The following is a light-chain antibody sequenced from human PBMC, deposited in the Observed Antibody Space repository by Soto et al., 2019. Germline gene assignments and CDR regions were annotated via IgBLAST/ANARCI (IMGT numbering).Light chain of an antibody. J-gene: IGLJ1*01. CDR2: DVS. V-gene: IGLV2-14*01. CDR3: SSYTSSSTYV. CDR1: SSDVGRYNY. Sequence: QSVLTQPPSASGSPGQSITISCTGTSSDVGRYNYVSWYQQHPGKAPKLMIYDVSNRPSGVSNRFSGSKSGNTASLTISGLQAEDEADYYCSSYTSSSTYVFGTGTKVTVL.